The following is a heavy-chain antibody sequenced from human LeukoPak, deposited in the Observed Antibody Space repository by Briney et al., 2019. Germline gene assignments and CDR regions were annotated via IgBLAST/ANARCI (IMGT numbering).Heavy chain of an antibody. CDR2: IYYSGST. Sequence: SETLSLTCAVYGGSFSGYYWGWIRQPPGKGLEWIGSIYYSGSTYYNPSLKSRVTISVDTSKNQFSLKLSSVTAADTAVYYCARQTLYSSGWYVRFFDYWGQGTLVTVSS. CDR1: GGSFSGYY. V-gene: IGHV4-39*01. D-gene: IGHD6-19*01. CDR3: ARQTLYSSGWYVRFFDY. J-gene: IGHJ4*02.